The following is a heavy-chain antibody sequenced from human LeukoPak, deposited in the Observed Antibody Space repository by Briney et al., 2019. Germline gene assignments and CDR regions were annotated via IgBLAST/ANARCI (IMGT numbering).Heavy chain of an antibody. CDR1: GFTFGNYA. V-gene: IGHV3-23*01. J-gene: IGHJ5*01. CDR3: ARDGTTTRYNRFDS. D-gene: IGHD1-7*01. CDR2: IIADADDT. Sequence: GSLRLSCAASGFTFGNYAMSWVRQAPGKGLEWVSGIIADADDTYYADSVKGRFTISRDHSKNTLHLQMNSLRAEDAAIYYCARDGTTTRYNRFDSWGQGTLVTVSS.